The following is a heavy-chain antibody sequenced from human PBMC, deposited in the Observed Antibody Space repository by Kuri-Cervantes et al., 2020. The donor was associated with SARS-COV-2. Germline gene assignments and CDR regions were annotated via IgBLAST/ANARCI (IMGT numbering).Heavy chain of an antibody. CDR2: ISYDGTNK. D-gene: IGHD2-8*01. Sequence: GGSLRLSCAASGFTFSSYAMHWVRQAPGKGLEWVALISYDGTNKFYAGSVKGRFTISRDNSRNTLYLQMNSLRAEDTAVFYCARPDCTINGVCFMDVWGQGTTVTVSS. CDR3: ARPDCTINGVCFMDV. J-gene: IGHJ6*02. V-gene: IGHV3-30-3*01. CDR1: GFTFSSYA.